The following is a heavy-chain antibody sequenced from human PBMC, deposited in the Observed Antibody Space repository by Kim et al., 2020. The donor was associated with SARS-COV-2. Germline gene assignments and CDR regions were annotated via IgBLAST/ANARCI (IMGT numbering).Heavy chain of an antibody. CDR2: IYYSGST. CDR1: GGSISSSSYY. J-gene: IGHJ5*02. Sequence: SETLSLTCTVSGGSISSSSYYWGWIRQPPGKGLEWIGSIYYSGSTYYNPSLKSRVTISVDTSKNQFSLKLSSVTAADTAVYYCARLGTAAAIVHNWFDPWGQGTLVTVSS. D-gene: IGHD6-13*01. V-gene: IGHV4-39*01. CDR3: ARLGTAAAIVHNWFDP.